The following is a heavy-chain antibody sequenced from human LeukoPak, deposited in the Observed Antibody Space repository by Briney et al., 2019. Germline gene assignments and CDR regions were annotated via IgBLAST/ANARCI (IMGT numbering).Heavy chain of an antibody. CDR2: ISGRGGDA. J-gene: IGHJ4*02. Sequence: GGSLRLSCAAFGYTFRSYAIYWVRQAPGKGLVWVSGISGRGGDAYFADSVKGRFTISRDNSKNTVFLQMDSLRAEDTAVYYCAKTTAGYSSGRYPGWPIDYWGQGTLVTVSS. CDR3: AKTTAGYSSGRYPGWPIDY. V-gene: IGHV3-23*01. CDR1: GYTFRSYA. D-gene: IGHD6-19*01.